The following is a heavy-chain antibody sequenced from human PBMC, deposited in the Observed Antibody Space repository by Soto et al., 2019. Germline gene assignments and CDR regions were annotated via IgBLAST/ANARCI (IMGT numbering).Heavy chain of an antibody. CDR3: ASGQRFSDWSAT. J-gene: IGHJ5*02. CDR1: GGAISGYY. CDR2: ICSSGST. V-gene: IGHV4-4*07. Sequence: PSETLSLTCTVTGGAISGYYLNWIRQSAGEGLEWSGGICSSGSTNYNPYLKSRVTISLDTTMNHLSLSLSSITTADTAVYYCASGQRFSDWSATWGKETLVTISS. D-gene: IGHD3-9*01.